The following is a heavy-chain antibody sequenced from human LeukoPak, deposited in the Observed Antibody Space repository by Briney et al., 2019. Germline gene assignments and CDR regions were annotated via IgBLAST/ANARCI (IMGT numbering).Heavy chain of an antibody. CDR1: GGSFSGYY. V-gene: IGHV4-34*01. J-gene: IGHJ4*02. D-gene: IGHD6-13*01. CDR3: ASYSSSWYFVDY. Sequence: PSETLSLTCAVYGGSFSGYYWSWIRQPPGKGLEWIGEINHSGSTNYNPSLKSRVTISVDMSKNQFSLKLSSVTAADTAVYYCASYSSSWYFVDYWGQGTLVTVSS. CDR2: INHSGST.